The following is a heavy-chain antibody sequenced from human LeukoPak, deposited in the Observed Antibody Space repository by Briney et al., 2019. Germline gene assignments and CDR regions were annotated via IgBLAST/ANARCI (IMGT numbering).Heavy chain of an antibody. CDR1: GFTFSDYN. CDR3: TRDEGATVATYRFDF. J-gene: IGHJ4*02. CDR2: ISSSTTTI. V-gene: IGHV3-48*01. D-gene: IGHD4-17*01. Sequence: GGSLRLSCAASGFTFSDYNMNWVRQAPGKGLEWVSYISSSTTTIYYADSVKGRFTISRDNAKNSLYLQMSSLRAEDTAVYYCTRDEGATVATYRFDFWGQGTLVTVSS.